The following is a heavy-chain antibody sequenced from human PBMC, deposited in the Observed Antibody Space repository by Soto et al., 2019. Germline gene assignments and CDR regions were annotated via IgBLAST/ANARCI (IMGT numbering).Heavy chain of an antibody. Sequence: ASVKVSCKASGFTFTSSAVQWVRQARGQRLEWIGWIVVGSGNTNYAQKFQERVTITRDMSTSTAYMELSSLRSEDTAVYYCAAGSNVLRYFDWLFPRATEAFDIWGQGTMVTVSS. CDR2: IVVGSGNT. CDR3: AAGSNVLRYFDWLFPRATEAFDI. D-gene: IGHD3-9*01. V-gene: IGHV1-58*01. J-gene: IGHJ3*02. CDR1: GFTFTSSA.